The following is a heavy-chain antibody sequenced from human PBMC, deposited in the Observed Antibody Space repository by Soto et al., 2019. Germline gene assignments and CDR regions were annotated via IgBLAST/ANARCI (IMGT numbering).Heavy chain of an antibody. Sequence: SETLSLTCTVSGGSVSSGSYYWSWIRQPPGKGLEWIGYIYYSGSTNYNPSLKSRVTISVDTSKNQFSLKLSSVTAADSAVYYCARDLTRYYDFWSGYWPYYYGMDVWGQGTTVTVSS. CDR3: ARDLTRYYDFWSGYWPYYYGMDV. V-gene: IGHV4-61*01. D-gene: IGHD3-3*01. CDR2: IYYSGST. J-gene: IGHJ6*02. CDR1: GGSVSSGSYY.